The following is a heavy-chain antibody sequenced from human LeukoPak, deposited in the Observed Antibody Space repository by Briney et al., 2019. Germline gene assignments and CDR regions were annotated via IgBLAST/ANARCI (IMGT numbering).Heavy chain of an antibody. CDR3: ARGVYTGSYYYFDS. CDR2: IYYSGST. CDR1: GGSISSYY. J-gene: IGHJ4*02. D-gene: IGHD1-26*01. V-gene: IGHV4-59*01. Sequence: SETLSLTCTVSGGSISSYYWNWIRQPPGKGLEWTGYIYYSGSTNYNPSLKSRVSISVDTSKSQFSLKLNSVTAADTAVYYCARGVYTGSYYYFDSWGQGTLVTASS.